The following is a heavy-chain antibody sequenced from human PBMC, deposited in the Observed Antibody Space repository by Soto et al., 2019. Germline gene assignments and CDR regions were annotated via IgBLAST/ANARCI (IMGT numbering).Heavy chain of an antibody. Sequence: GGSLRLSCAASGFTLSSYAMHWVRQAPGKGLDWVALISYDGSDKDYADSVKGRFTISRDNSRNTLFLQMNSLRAEDTAVYYCARDYYKYYDSSGYYRSPAYWGQGTLVTVSS. CDR1: GFTLSSYA. D-gene: IGHD3-22*01. V-gene: IGHV3-30-3*01. J-gene: IGHJ4*02. CDR3: ARDYYKYYDSSGYYRSPAY. CDR2: ISYDGSDK.